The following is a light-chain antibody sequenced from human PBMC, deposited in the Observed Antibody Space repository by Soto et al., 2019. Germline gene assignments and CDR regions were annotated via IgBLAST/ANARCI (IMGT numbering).Light chain of an antibody. J-gene: IGLJ1*01. CDR2: DVS. CDR3: SSYTRSSTG. V-gene: IGLV2-14*01. CDR1: TGDVGGDND. Sequence: QSSLTHPAAVSGSPGPPITICCTGRTGDVGGDNDVSWHQQHPGKAPKLMIYDVSNRPSGVSNRFSGSKSGNTASLTISGLQAEDEADYYCSSYTRSSTGFGTGTKVTVL.